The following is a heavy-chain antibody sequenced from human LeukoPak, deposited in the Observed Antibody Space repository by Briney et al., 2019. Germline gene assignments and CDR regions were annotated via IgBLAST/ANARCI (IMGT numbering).Heavy chain of an antibody. Sequence: GGSLRLSCAASGFTFSSYGMHWVRQAPGKGLEWVAVIWYDGSNKYYADSVKGRFTISRDNSKNTLYPQMNSLRAEDTAVYYCARDPSYCGGDCYSVAYYFDYWGQGTLVTVSS. CDR2: IWYDGSNK. V-gene: IGHV3-33*01. D-gene: IGHD2-21*02. J-gene: IGHJ4*02. CDR3: ARDPSYCGGDCYSVAYYFDY. CDR1: GFTFSSYG.